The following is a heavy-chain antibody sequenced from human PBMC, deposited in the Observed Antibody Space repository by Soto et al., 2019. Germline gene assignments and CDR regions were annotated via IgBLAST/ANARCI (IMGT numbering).Heavy chain of an antibody. CDR3: ATLPSSVGATGYWFDP. Sequence: QVQLVQSGAEVKKPGASVKVSFKVSGYTLTDLSMHWVRQAPGKGLEWMGGFDPEDGETIYAQKFQGRVTMTEDTSTDTAYMELSSLRSEDTAVYYCATLPSSVGATGYWFDPWGQGTLVTVSS. J-gene: IGHJ5*02. CDR1: GYTLTDLS. D-gene: IGHD1-26*01. V-gene: IGHV1-24*01. CDR2: FDPEDGET.